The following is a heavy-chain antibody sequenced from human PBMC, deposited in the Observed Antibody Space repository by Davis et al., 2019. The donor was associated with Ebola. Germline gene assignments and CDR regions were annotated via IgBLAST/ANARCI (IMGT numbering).Heavy chain of an antibody. D-gene: IGHD3-3*01. CDR1: GGSISSGDYY. Sequence: MPSETLSLTCTVSGGSISSGDYYWSWIRQPPGKGLEWIGYIYYSGSTYYNPSLKSRITISVDTSKNQFSLKLSSVTAADTAVYYCARVPARITIFGVVITDAFDIWGQGTMVTVSS. V-gene: IGHV4-30-4*01. CDR2: IYYSGST. CDR3: ARVPARITIFGVVITDAFDI. J-gene: IGHJ3*02.